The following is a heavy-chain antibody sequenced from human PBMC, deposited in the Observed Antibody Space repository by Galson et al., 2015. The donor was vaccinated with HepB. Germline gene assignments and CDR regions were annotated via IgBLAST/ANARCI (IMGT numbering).Heavy chain of an antibody. Sequence: SVKVSCKVSGYTFSYYAIHWARRAPGQGLEWLGWINAANGETDYSQEFQGRVTITRDTSATTAFMELSSLRSEDTAVYYCSCLWFGELRGCDNWGQGTLVTVSS. CDR2: INAANGET. D-gene: IGHD3-10*01. CDR3: SCLWFGELRGCDN. CDR1: GYTFSYYA. V-gene: IGHV1-3*01. J-gene: IGHJ4*02.